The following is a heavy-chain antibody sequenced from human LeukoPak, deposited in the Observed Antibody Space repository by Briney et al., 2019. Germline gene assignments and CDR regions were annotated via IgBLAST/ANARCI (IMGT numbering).Heavy chain of an antibody. CDR3: ARDVRGGAFDI. CDR1: GITFSDYW. V-gene: IGHV3-7*01. Sequence: GGSLRLSCEVSGITFSDYWMAWVRQAPGKRLEWVANIKQDGSETNYVDSVKARFTTSRDNAKNSLYVQMNSLRAEDTAVYYCARDVRGGAFDIWGQGTTVTVSS. CDR2: IKQDGSET. J-gene: IGHJ3*02. D-gene: IGHD3-16*01.